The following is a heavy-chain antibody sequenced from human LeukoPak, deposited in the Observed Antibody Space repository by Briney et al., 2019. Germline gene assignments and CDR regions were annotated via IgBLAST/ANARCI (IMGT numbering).Heavy chain of an antibody. CDR1: GFTFSSYG. J-gene: IGHJ4*02. CDR2: IRYDGSNK. V-gene: IGHV3-30*02. CDR3: ATVYYYGSGSYFPFGY. Sequence: PGGSLRLSCAASGFTFSSYGMHWVRQAPGKGLEWVAFIRYDGSNKYYADSVKGRFTISRDNSKNTLYLQMNSLRAEDTAVYYCATVYYYGSGSYFPFGYWGQGTLVTVSS. D-gene: IGHD3-10*01.